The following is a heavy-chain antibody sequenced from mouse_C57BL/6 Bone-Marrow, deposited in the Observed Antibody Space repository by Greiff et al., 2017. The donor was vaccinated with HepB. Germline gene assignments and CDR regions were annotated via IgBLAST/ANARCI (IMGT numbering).Heavy chain of an antibody. D-gene: IGHD1-1*01. V-gene: IGHV3-3*01. Sequence: VQLKESGPSLVRPSQTLSLTCTVTGFSINSDCYWIWIRQFPGNKLEYIGYTFYSGITYYNPSLESRTYITRDTSKNQFSLKLSSVTTEDTATYYCARAHYYGSSYGYFDVWGTGTTVTVSS. CDR1: GFSINSDCY. J-gene: IGHJ1*03. CDR2: TFYSGIT. CDR3: ARAHYYGSSYGYFDV.